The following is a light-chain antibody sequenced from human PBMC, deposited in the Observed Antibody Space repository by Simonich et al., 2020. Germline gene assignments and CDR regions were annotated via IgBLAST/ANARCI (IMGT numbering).Light chain of an antibody. CDR3: SSYTSSSTVV. CDR1: SSDVGGYTY. V-gene: IGLV2-14*01. Sequence: QSALTQPASVSVSPGQSITISCTGPSSDVGGYTYVSWYHKHPGKAPKLSIYDVSKRPSGVANRFSGPKSGNTASLTISGLQAEDEADYYCSSYTSSSTVVFGGGTKLTVL. CDR2: DVS. J-gene: IGLJ2*01.